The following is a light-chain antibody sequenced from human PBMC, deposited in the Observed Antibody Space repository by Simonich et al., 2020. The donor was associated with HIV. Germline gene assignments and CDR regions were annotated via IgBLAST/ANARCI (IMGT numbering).Light chain of an antibody. CDR2: AAS. J-gene: IGKJ1*01. Sequence: DIQMTQSPSSLSASVRDRVTITCRASQRISTYLNWYQQKPGKAPKLLIYAASSLQSGVPSRFSGSGSGTEFTLTISSLQPDDFATYYCQQYNSYPWMFGQGTKVEIK. CDR1: QRISTY. CDR3: QQYNSYPWM. V-gene: IGKV1-17*01.